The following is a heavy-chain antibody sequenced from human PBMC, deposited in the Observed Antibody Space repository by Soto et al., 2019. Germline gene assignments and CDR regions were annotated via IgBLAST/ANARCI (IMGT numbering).Heavy chain of an antibody. CDR2: INHSGST. D-gene: IGHD2-8*02. V-gene: IGHV4-34*01. Sequence: QVQLQQWGAGLLKPSETLSLTCGVYGGSFSGYYWTWIRQPPGTWLEWIGEINHSGSTNYNPSLKSRVTISEDTSTNQFSLKLTSVTAADTAVSYCARDKITGLFDYWGQGTLVTVSS. J-gene: IGHJ4*02. CDR3: ARDKITGLFDY. CDR1: GGSFSGYY.